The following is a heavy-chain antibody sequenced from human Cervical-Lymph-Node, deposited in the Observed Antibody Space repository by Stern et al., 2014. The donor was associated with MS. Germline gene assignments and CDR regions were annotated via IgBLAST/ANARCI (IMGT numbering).Heavy chain of an antibody. V-gene: IGHV4-4*02. CDR3: ARERQQYCNSEGCSYWYFDL. CDR2: IYHSGAS. CDR1: GGSVSSTNW. Sequence: QVQLQESGPGLVKPSGTLSLTCAVSGGSVSSTNWWSWVRQSPGKGLEWIGNIYHSGASNYRPSLRSRGSLSLDNSKKHLSLHLPSVTAADTAVYYCARERQQYCNSEGCSYWYFDLWGRGTLVTVSS. D-gene: IGHD2/OR15-2a*01. J-gene: IGHJ2*01.